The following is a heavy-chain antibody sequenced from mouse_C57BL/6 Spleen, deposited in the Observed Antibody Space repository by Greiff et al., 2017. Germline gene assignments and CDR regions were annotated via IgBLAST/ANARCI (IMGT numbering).Heavy chain of an antibody. J-gene: IGHJ3*01. CDR3: ARWGGYAY. V-gene: IGHV1-82*01. D-gene: IGHD2-2*01. Sequence: VQRVESGPELVKPGASVKISCKASGYAFSSSWMNWVKQRPGKGLEWIGRIYPGDGDTNYNGKFKGKATLTADKSSSTAYMQLSSLTSEDSAVYFCARWGGYAYWGQGTLVTVSA. CDR1: GYAFSSSW. CDR2: IYPGDGDT.